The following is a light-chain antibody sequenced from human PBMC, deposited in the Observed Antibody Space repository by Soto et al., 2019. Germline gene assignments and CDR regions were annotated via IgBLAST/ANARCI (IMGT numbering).Light chain of an antibody. CDR3: QQYVSSSWT. J-gene: IGKJ1*01. CDR2: GAS. Sequence: EIALTQSPGTLSLSPGERATLSCRASQSVSSSYLAWYQQKPGQAPRLLIYGASSRATGIPDRFSGSGSGTDFTLTISRLEPEDFAVYYCQQYVSSSWTFGQGTKVEIK. CDR1: QSVSSSY. V-gene: IGKV3-20*01.